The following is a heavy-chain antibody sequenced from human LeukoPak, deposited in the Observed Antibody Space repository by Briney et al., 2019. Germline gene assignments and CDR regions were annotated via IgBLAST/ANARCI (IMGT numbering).Heavy chain of an antibody. D-gene: IGHD1-26*01. J-gene: IGHJ4*02. Sequence: GGSLRLSCAASGFTFSSYEMNWVRQAPGKGLEWVSYISSSGSTIYYADSVKGRFTISRDNAKNSLYLQMNSLRAEDTAVYYCAREGPIRSYYGSRTLDYWGQGTLVTVSS. V-gene: IGHV3-48*03. CDR1: GFTFSSYE. CDR2: ISSSGSTI. CDR3: AREGPIRSYYGSRTLDY.